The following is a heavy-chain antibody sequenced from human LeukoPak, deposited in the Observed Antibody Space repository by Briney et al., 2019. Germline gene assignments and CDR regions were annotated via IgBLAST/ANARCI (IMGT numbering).Heavy chain of an antibody. CDR2: IYSSGST. Sequence: PSETLSLTCTVSGGSISSYYWSWIRQPAGKGPEWIGRIYSSGSTNYSPSLQSRVTMSVDTSKDQFSLKLSSVAAADTAVYYCARGGDSSSWGRWYFDLWGRGTLVTVSS. J-gene: IGHJ2*01. D-gene: IGHD6-13*01. V-gene: IGHV4-4*07. CDR1: GGSISSYY. CDR3: ARGGDSSSWGRWYFDL.